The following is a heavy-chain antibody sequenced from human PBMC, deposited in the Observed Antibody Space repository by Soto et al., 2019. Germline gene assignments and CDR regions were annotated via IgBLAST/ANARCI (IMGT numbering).Heavy chain of an antibody. CDR2: ISGSGGRT. Sequence: GGSLRLSCAASGFTFSSYAMSWVRQAPGKGLEWVSAISGSGGRTYYGDSVKGRVTISRDNSKNTLYVQMNSLRAEDTAVYYCAKEKYSTGFFDYWGQGTLVTVSS. CDR1: GFTFSSYA. D-gene: IGHD6-19*01. V-gene: IGHV3-23*01. CDR3: AKEKYSTGFFDY. J-gene: IGHJ4*02.